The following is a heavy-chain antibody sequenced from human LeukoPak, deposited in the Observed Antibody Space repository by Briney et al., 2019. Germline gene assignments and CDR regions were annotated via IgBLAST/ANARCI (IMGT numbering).Heavy chain of an antibody. Sequence: GGSLRLSCTASGFAFDEHGMSWVRQAPGKGLEWVAVIWYDGSNKYYADSVKGRFTISRDNSKNTLYLQMNSLRAEDTAVYYCAKASHRYYDSSGYFLTTDYWGQETLVTVSS. CDR2: IWYDGSNK. CDR3: AKASHRYYDSSGYFLTTDY. D-gene: IGHD3-22*01. V-gene: IGHV3-33*06. CDR1: GFAFDEHG. J-gene: IGHJ4*02.